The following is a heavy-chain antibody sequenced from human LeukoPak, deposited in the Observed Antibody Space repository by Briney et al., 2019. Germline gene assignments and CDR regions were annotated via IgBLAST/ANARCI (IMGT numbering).Heavy chain of an antibody. CDR2: IGGGDT. D-gene: IGHD1-26*01. J-gene: IGHJ4*02. Sequence: GGSLRLSCAASGFTISNFAMSWVRQPPGKGLEWVSGIGGGDTHYADSAKGRFTISRDDSRNTVDLQMSSLRAEDTAVYYCAKDGQSFNSVWDYFDSWGRGTLVTVSS. CDR1: GFTISNFA. V-gene: IGHV3-23*01. CDR3: AKDGQSFNSVWDYFDS.